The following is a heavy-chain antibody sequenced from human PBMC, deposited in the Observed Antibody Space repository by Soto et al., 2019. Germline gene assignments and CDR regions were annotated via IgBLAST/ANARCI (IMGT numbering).Heavy chain of an antibody. J-gene: IGHJ4*02. CDR2: INDDGIST. V-gene: IGHV3-74*01. D-gene: IGHD1-1*01. Sequence: GGSLRLSCAASGFTFIIYWMHWVRQVPGKGPEWVSRINDDGISTNYADSVKGRFTISRDNAKNTLYLQMNALRVEDTAVYYCTRGPRSTSTGTGAFWGQGTLVTVSS. CDR1: GFTFIIYW. CDR3: TRGPRSTSTGTGAF.